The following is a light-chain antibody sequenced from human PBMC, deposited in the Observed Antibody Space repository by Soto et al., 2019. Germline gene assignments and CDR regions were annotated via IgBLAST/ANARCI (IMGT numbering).Light chain of an antibody. V-gene: IGKV3-15*01. CDR3: QQYNNWPPIT. CDR2: GAS. J-gene: IGKJ5*01. CDR1: QCVSSNY. Sequence: EIVLTQSPGTLSFSPGERSTLSCRSSQCVSSNYFAWYQQKPGQAPRLLIYGASTRATGIPARFSGSGSGTEFTLTISSLQSEDFAVYYCQQYNNWPPITFGQGTRLEIK.